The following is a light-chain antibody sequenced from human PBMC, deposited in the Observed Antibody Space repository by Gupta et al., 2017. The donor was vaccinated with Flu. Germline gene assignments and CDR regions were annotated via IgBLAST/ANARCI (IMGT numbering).Light chain of an antibody. CDR1: KGVSRY. V-gene: IGKV1-9*01. Sequence: RTFLYASVGASVSIRCRVSKGVSRYLEWYQQKQGQSPQLLIYVGSTLESGVPSRFSGSGIGKEFTLTIRSLQPEDFATYFCLQANSYPYTFGQGTKLEIK. CDR3: LQANSYPYT. CDR2: VGS. J-gene: IGKJ2*01.